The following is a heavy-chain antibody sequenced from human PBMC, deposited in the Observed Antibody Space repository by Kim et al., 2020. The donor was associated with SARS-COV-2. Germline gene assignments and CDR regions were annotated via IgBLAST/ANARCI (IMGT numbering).Heavy chain of an antibody. CDR1: GGSLSSYY. D-gene: IGHD4-17*01. J-gene: IGHJ5*01. V-gene: IGHV4-59*01. CDR3: ARVRYGGGLFCGHVFD. Sequence: SETLSLTCTVSGGSLSSYYRSWIRQPPGKGLEWIGYVYNSGSSNYNPSLKIRVTISVETSKNQSPLNVTPVTAADTAAYYYARVRYGGGLFCGHVFD. CDR2: VYNSGSS.